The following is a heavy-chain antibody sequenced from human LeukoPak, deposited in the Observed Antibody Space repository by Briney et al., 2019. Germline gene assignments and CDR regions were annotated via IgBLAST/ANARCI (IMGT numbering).Heavy chain of an antibody. D-gene: IGHD5-24*01. CDR3: ARGREMATIGFDY. Sequence: PSETLSLTSTVSGYSISSGYYWGWIRQPPGKGLEWIGSIYHSGSTYYNPSLKSRVTISVDTSKNQFSLKLSSVTAADTAVYYCARGREMATIGFDYRGQGTLVTVCS. V-gene: IGHV4-38-2*02. J-gene: IGHJ4*02. CDR1: GYSISSGYY. CDR2: IYHSGST.